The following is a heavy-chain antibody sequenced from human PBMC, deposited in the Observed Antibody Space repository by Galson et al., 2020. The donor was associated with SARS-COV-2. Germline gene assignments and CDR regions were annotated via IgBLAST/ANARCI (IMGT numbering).Heavy chain of an antibody. CDR2: ISHSGAT. J-gene: IGHJ3*02. V-gene: IGHV4-34*01. D-gene: IGHD1-26*01. Sequence: SETLSLTCAVYGGSLIPYYWTWIRQPPSEGLQWIGEISHSGATNYNPSLKSRVTISLDTSKNQFSLELTSVTAADAAVYYCARDWDGNHDAFDIWGQRTMVTVSS. CDR1: GGSLIPYY. CDR3: ARDWDGNHDAFDI.